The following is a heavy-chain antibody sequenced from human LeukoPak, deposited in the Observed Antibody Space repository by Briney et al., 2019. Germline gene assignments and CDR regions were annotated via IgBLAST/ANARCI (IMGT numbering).Heavy chain of an antibody. V-gene: IGHV4-59*11. D-gene: IGHD4-17*01. J-gene: IGHJ5*02. CDR2: VHYSGST. CDR3: ARVERYNGDYGWFDP. Sequence: SETLSLTCTVSGVSITSHFWSWIRQPPRKGLEWIAYVHYSGSTNYNPSLKSRVTISMATSKNQFPLRLRSLTAADTAMYYCARVERYNGDYGWFDPWGQGNLVTVSS. CDR1: GVSITSHF.